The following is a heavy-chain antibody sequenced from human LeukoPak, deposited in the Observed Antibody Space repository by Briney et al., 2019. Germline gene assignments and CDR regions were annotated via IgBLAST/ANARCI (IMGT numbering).Heavy chain of an antibody. Sequence: SETLSLTCTVSGDSFSSGDYYWSWIRQPAGKGLEWIGRISSSGSTNYNPSLKSRVTISVDTSKNQFSLKLSSVTAADTAVYFCARGPYSYDSSGAFDIWGQGTMVTVSS. D-gene: IGHD3-22*01. V-gene: IGHV4-61*02. CDR1: GDSFSSGDYY. J-gene: IGHJ3*02. CDR3: ARGPYSYDSSGAFDI. CDR2: ISSSGST.